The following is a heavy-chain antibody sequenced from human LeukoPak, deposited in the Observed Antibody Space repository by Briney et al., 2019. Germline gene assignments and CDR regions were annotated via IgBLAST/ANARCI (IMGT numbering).Heavy chain of an antibody. J-gene: IGHJ5*02. CDR2: MNPNSGNT. CDR3: ARGKAMVRGVMGSWFDP. Sequence: GASVKVSCKASGYTFTSYDFNWVRQATVQGLEWMGWMNPNSGNTGYAQKFRGRVTMTRNTSISTAYMELSSLRSEDTALYYCARGKAMVRGVMGSWFDPWGQGTLVTVSS. V-gene: IGHV1-8*01. CDR1: GYTFTSYD. D-gene: IGHD3-10*01.